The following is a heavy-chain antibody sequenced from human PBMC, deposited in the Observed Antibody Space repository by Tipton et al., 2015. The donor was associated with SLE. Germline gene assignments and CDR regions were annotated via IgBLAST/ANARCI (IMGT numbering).Heavy chain of an antibody. V-gene: IGHV4-59*11. CDR1: GASISSHY. Sequence: TLSLTCTVSGASISSHYWNWIRQPPGKGLEWIGNIYNNGNTNYNPSLKSRVTISVDTSRNQFFLKLSSVTAADTALYYCARAKRSSTPWGYWFDPWGQGTLATVSS. CDR2: IYNNGNT. J-gene: IGHJ5*02. CDR3: ARAKRSSTPWGYWFDP. D-gene: IGHD7-27*01.